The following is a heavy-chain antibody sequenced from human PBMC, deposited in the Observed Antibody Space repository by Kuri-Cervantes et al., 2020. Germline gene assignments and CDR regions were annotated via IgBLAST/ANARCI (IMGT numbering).Heavy chain of an antibody. Sequence: GGSLRLSCAASGFTFSSYGMHWVRQAPGKGLEWVAVISYDGSNKYYADSVKGRFTISRDNSKNTLYLQMNSLRAEDTAVYFCARGRAGAARRMWWFDPWGQGTLVTVSS. CDR1: GFTFSSYG. J-gene: IGHJ5*02. D-gene: IGHD6-6*01. CDR2: ISYDGSNK. V-gene: IGHV3-30*03. CDR3: ARGRAGAARRMWWFDP.